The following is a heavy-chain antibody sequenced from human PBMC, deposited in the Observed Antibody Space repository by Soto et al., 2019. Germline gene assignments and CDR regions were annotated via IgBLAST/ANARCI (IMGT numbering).Heavy chain of an antibody. D-gene: IGHD2-2*01. CDR1: GFSLSTSGVG. J-gene: IGHJ4*02. Sequence: QITLKESGPTLVKPTQTLTLTCTFSGFSLSTSGVGVGWIRQPPGKALEGLALIYWDDDKRYSPSLKSRLTITKDTSKNQVVLTMTNMDPVDTATYYCAHRHCSSTSCRFDYWGQGTLVTVSS. CDR3: AHRHCSSTSCRFDY. V-gene: IGHV2-5*02. CDR2: IYWDDDK.